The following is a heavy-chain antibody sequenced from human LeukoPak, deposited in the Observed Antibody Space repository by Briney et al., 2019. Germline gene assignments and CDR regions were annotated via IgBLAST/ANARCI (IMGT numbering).Heavy chain of an antibody. Sequence: PSETLSLTCTVSGGFISSSNTDYYWGWVRQPPGKGLEWIGSISYSGSTYYNPSLKSRVTISVDKSTNQFSLKLSSVTAADTAVYYCASRLYSSARNFDYWGQGTLVTVSS. D-gene: IGHD6-19*01. CDR1: GGFISSSNTDYY. V-gene: IGHV4-39*07. J-gene: IGHJ4*02. CDR2: ISYSGST. CDR3: ASRLYSSARNFDY.